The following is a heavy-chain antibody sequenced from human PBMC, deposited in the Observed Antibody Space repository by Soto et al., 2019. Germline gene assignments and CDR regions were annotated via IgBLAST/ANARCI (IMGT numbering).Heavy chain of an antibody. V-gene: IGHV3-30*03. D-gene: IGHD2-8*02. CDR2: ISRDGGTK. J-gene: IGHJ4*02. CDR1: GFAVSTYG. Sequence: QVQLVESGGGVVQPGRSLRLSCAVSGFAVSTYGMHWVRQAPGKGLEWVAVISRDGGTKYYADSVKGRFTISRDNSRNTLFLEINSLRGDDMAGYYCTGEVASGYWGQGTLVTVSS. CDR3: TGEVASGY.